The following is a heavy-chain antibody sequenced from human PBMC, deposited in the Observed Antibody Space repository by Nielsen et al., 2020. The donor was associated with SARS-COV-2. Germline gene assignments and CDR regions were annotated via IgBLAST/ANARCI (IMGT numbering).Heavy chain of an antibody. CDR1: GFTFSSYA. CDR3: AKDQVPYDSSGYPYDFDY. CDR2: ISGSGGST. J-gene: IGHJ4*02. Sequence: GESLKISCAASGFTFSSYAMSWVRQAPGKGLEWVSAISGSGGSTYYADSVKGRFTISRDNSKNTLYLQMNSLRAEDTAVYYCAKDQVPYDSSGYPYDFDYWGQGTLVTVSS. V-gene: IGHV3-23*01. D-gene: IGHD3-22*01.